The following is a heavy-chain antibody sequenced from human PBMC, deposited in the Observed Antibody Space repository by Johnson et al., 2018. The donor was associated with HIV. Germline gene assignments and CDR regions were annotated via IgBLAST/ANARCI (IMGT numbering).Heavy chain of an antibody. CDR1: GFTFSTYA. D-gene: IGHD4-17*01. CDR2: IWYDGSNK. CDR3: ARGFDYGDPDAFDI. V-gene: IGHV3-33*08. J-gene: IGHJ3*02. Sequence: VQLLESGGGVVQPGRSLRLSCAASGFTFSTYAMHWVRQAPGKGLEWVAVIWYDGSNKYYADSVKGRFTISRDNAKNSLYLQMNSLRAEDTALYYCARGFDYGDPDAFDIWGQGTMVTVSS.